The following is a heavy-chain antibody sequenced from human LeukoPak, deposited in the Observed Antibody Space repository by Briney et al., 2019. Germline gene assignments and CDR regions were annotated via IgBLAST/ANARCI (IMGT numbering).Heavy chain of an antibody. Sequence: ASVKVSCKASAYTFTGYYMHWVRQAPGQGLEWMGWINPNSGGTNYAQKFQGRVTMTRDTSISTAYMELSRLRSDDTAVYYCARLVNTVTNVLFDYWGQGTLVTVSS. D-gene: IGHD4-17*01. V-gene: IGHV1-2*02. CDR1: AYTFTGYY. CDR2: INPNSGGT. CDR3: ARLVNTVTNVLFDY. J-gene: IGHJ4*02.